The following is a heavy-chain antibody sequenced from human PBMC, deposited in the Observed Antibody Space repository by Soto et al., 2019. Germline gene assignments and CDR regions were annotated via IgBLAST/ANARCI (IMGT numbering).Heavy chain of an antibody. Sequence: GGSLRLSCAASGFTFSSYGMHWVRQAPGKGLEWVAVIWYDGSNKYYADSVKGRFTISRDNSKNTLYLQMNSLRAEDTAVYYCARDLASPLYYDFWSGAKGYWGQGTLVTVSS. CDR1: GFTFSSYG. CDR2: IWYDGSNK. D-gene: IGHD3-3*01. V-gene: IGHV3-33*01. J-gene: IGHJ4*02. CDR3: ARDLASPLYYDFWSGAKGY.